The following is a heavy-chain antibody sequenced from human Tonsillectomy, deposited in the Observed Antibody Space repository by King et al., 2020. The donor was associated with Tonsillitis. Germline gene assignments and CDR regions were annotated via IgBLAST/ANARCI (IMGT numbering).Heavy chain of an antibody. D-gene: IGHD3-10*01. CDR2: IGGSGDNT. CDR3: ARGQDSDY. CDR1: GFPFTSFF. Sequence: VQLVEAGGGLVRPGGSLRLSCTASGFPFTSFFMHWGRQAPGKGLEWVAAIGGSGDNTSYADSVKGRFTISRDSSKNTLYLQMNSLRAEDTAVYYCARGQDSDYWGQGTLVTVSS. V-gene: IGHV3-23*04. J-gene: IGHJ4*02.